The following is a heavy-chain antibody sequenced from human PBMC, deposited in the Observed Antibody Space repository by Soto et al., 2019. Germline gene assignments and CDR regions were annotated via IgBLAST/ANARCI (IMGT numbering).Heavy chain of an antibody. D-gene: IGHD7-27*01. CDR3: ARDLSWGSNWYYYMDV. V-gene: IGHV3-48*01. J-gene: IGHJ6*03. CDR2: ISGSSSVI. CDR1: GFILSDCA. Sequence: EVQLVESGGGLVQPGGSLRLSCATSGFILSDCAMNWVRQAPGKGLEWVSYISGSSSVIDYADSVKGRFTVSRDNARNSLYLQMNSRRAEDTAVYYCARDLSWGSNWYYYMDVWGKGTTVTVSS.